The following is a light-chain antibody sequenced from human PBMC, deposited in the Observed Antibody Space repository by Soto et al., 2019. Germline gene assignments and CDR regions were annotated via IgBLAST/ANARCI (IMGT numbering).Light chain of an antibody. CDR3: QQYGSSPLT. J-gene: IGKJ4*01. V-gene: IGKV3-20*01. CDR2: GAS. Sequence: EIVLTQSPGTLSLSPGERATLSCRASQSVSSNYLAWYQQKPGRAPRLLIHGASSRATGIPDRFSGSGSGTDFTLTIRRLEPEDFAVYYCQQYGSSPLTFGGGTTVYI. CDR1: QSVSSNY.